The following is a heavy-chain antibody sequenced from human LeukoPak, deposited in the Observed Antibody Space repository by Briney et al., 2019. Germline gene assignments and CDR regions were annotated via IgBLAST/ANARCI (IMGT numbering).Heavy chain of an antibody. D-gene: IGHD6-13*01. CDR3: ARDRLAAADY. J-gene: IGHJ4*02. CDR2: ISSSSSYI. Sequence: GGSLRLSCAASGFTFSSYSMNWVRQAPGKGLEWVSSISSSSSYIYYADSVKGRFTISGDNAKNSLYLQMNSLRAEDTAVYYCARDRLAAADYWGQGTLVTVSS. CDR1: GFTFSSYS. V-gene: IGHV3-21*01.